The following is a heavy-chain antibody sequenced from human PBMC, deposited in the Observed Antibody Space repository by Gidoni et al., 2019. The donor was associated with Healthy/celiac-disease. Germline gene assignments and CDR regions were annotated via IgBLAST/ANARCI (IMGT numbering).Heavy chain of an antibody. Sequence: QVQLQESGPGLVTPSETLSLTCTVSGYSISSGYYWGWIRQPPGKGLEWIGSIYHSGSTYYNPSLKSRVTISVDTSKNQFSLKLSSVTAADTAVYYCAMYYYDSSGYYDVNFDYWGQGTLVTVSS. CDR2: IYHSGST. V-gene: IGHV4-38-2*02. CDR1: GYSISSGYY. CDR3: AMYYYDSSGYYDVNFDY. D-gene: IGHD3-22*01. J-gene: IGHJ4*02.